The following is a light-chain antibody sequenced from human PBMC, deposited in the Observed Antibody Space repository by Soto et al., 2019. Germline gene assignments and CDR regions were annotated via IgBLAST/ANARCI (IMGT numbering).Light chain of an antibody. J-gene: IGLJ2*01. CDR3: SSYAGSNHLV. Sequence: QSALTQPPSASGSPGQSVTISCTGTSSDVVGYNYVSWYQQHPGKAPKLMIYEVSKRPSGLPDRFSGSKSGNTASLTVSGLQAEDEADYYCSSYAGSNHLVFGGGTKLTVL. V-gene: IGLV2-8*01. CDR2: EVS. CDR1: SSDVVGYNY.